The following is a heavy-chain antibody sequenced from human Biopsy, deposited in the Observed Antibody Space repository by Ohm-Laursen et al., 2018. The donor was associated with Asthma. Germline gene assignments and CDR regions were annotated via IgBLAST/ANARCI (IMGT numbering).Heavy chain of an antibody. V-gene: IGHV3-9*01. J-gene: IGHJ4*01. D-gene: IGHD3-22*01. Sequence: SLRLSCAAPRFSFDDCAMHWVRQAPGKGLEWVSSISWNSGNIDYAVSVKGRFTISRDNAKNSLYLQMQSLRPEDTAFYYCAKSADYYDSTDYLDFWGRGTLVTVSS. CDR1: RFSFDDCA. CDR2: ISWNSGNI. CDR3: AKSADYYDSTDYLDF.